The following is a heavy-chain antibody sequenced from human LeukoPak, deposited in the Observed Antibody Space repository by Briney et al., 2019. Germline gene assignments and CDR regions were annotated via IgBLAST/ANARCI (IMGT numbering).Heavy chain of an antibody. CDR1: GGSFSGYY. CDR2: INHSGST. D-gene: IGHD4-23*01. J-gene: IGHJ6*03. V-gene: IGHV4-34*01. Sequence: ASETLSLTCAAYGGSFSGYYWSWIRQPPGKGLEWIGEINHSGSTNYNPSLKSRVTISVDTSKNQFSLKLSSVTAADTAVYYCARLRYGDYRGLRYMDVWGKGTTVTISS. CDR3: ARLRYGDYRGLRYMDV.